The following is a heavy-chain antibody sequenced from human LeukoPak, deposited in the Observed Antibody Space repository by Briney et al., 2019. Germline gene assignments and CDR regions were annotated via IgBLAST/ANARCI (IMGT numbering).Heavy chain of an antibody. CDR1: GFTFSSYS. J-gene: IGHJ5*02. CDR2: ISSSSSYI. D-gene: IGHD5-12*01. V-gene: IGHV3-21*01. Sequence: GGSLSLSCAASGFTFSSYSMSWVRQAPGEGLEWVSSISSSSSYIYYADSVKGRFTISRDNAKNSLYLQMNSLIAEDTAVYYCARDFTYIVATGWFDPWGQGTLVTVSS. CDR3: ARDFTYIVATGWFDP.